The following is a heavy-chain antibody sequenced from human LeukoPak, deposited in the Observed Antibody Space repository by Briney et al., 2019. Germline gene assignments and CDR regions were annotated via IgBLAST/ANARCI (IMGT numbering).Heavy chain of an antibody. CDR1: GGSISSYY. CDR3: ARRSRRSSWYSGSFDY. CDR2: IYTSGST. Sequence: SETLSLTCTVSGGSISSYYWSWIRQPPGKGLEWIGYIYTSGSTNYNPSLKSRVTISVDTSKNQFSLKLSSVTAADTAVYYCARRSRRSSWYSGSFDYWGQGALVTVPS. J-gene: IGHJ4*02. D-gene: IGHD6-13*01. V-gene: IGHV4-4*09.